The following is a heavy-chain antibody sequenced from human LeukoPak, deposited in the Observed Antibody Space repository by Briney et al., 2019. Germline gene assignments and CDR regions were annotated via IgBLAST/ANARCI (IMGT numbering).Heavy chain of an antibody. V-gene: IGHV1-69*05. CDR2: IVPIIGAT. CDR1: GGTFSNYA. D-gene: IGHD3-16*01. Sequence: SVKVSCKASGGTFSNYAITWVRQAPGQGFEWMGGIVPIIGATNFAQKFQGRVTLTTDESTSTAYMELRSLTSEDTAVYYCARGRGLRGGFDPWGQGTLVTVSS. CDR3: ARGRGLRGGFDP. J-gene: IGHJ5*02.